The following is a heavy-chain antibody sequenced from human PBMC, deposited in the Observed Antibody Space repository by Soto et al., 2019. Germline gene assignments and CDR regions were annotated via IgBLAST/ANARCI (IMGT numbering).Heavy chain of an antibody. CDR1: GYTFTNYY. CDR2: INPSGGST. V-gene: IGHV1-46*01. J-gene: IGHJ6*02. D-gene: IGHD5-18*01. Sequence: ASVKVSCKASGYTFTNYYMHWVRQAPGQGLEWMGIINPSGGSTSYAQKFQGRVTMTRDTSTSTVYMELSSLRSEDTAVYYCARTAMAADYGMDVWGQGTTVTVSS. CDR3: ARTAMAADYGMDV.